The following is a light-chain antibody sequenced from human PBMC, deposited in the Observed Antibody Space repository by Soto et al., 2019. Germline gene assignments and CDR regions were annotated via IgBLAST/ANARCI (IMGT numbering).Light chain of an antibody. CDR3: IAYTGSSTSDV. Sequence: QSALTQPASVSGSPGQSITISCSGTSSDVGSYDHVAWYQQFPGKTPKLTIYEVSNRPSGVSSRFSGSKSGNTASLTISGLQAEDEADYYCIAYTGSSTSDVFGTGTKLTVL. J-gene: IGLJ1*01. V-gene: IGLV2-14*01. CDR1: SSDVGSYDH. CDR2: EVS.